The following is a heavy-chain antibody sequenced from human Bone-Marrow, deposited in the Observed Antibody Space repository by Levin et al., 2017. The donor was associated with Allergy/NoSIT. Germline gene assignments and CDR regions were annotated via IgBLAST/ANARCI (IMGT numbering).Heavy chain of an antibody. J-gene: IGHJ6*02. CDR2: ISGYNGNT. V-gene: IGHV1-18*01. CDR1: GYTFTSYD. Sequence: GGSLRLSCKASGYTFTSYDMSWVRQAPGQGLEWMGWISGYNGNTNYAQKLQGRATMTTDTSTSTGYMEMRSLRPDDTAVYYCVRGSASRGMDVWGQGTTVTVSS. CDR3: VRGSASRGMDV. D-gene: IGHD6-6*01.